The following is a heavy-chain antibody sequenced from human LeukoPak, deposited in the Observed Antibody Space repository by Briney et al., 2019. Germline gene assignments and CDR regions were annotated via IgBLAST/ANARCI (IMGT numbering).Heavy chain of an antibody. CDR2: IASDGSST. D-gene: IGHD3-10*01. CDR3: ARDRASTYYYGSGSNLDY. J-gene: IGHJ4*02. Sequence: GGSLRLSCAASGFTFSSYWMNWVRQAPGKGLVWVSRIASDGSSTTYADSVKGRFSISRDNAKNTLYLQMNSLRVEDTAVYYCARDRASTYYYGSGSNLDYWGQGTLVTVSS. V-gene: IGHV3-74*01. CDR1: GFTFSSYW.